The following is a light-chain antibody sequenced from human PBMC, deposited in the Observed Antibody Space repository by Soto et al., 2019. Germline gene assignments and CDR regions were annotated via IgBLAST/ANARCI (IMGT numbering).Light chain of an antibody. Sequence: QSVLTQPASVSGSPGQSITISCTGTSDDVGGYNLVSWYQHHPGKAPKLMIYQVSNRPSGVSNRFSGSKSGNTASLTISGLQAEDEADYYCTSYSSSSTFDVFGAGTKVTVL. J-gene: IGLJ1*01. CDR2: QVS. CDR3: TSYSSSSTFDV. V-gene: IGLV2-14*01. CDR1: SDDVGGYNL.